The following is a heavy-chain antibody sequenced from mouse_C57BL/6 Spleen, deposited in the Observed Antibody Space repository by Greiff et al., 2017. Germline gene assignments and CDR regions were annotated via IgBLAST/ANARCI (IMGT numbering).Heavy chain of an antibody. CDR1: GYTFTSYW. D-gene: IGHD2-2*01. J-gene: IGHJ2*01. Sequence: VQLQQPGAELVRPGSSVKLSCKASGYTFTSYWMHWVKQRPIQGLEWIGNIDPSDSETHYNQKFKDKATLTVDKSSSTAYMQLSSLTSEDSAVYYCARGIYGYYFGCWGQGTTLAVSS. CDR3: ARGIYGYYFGC. V-gene: IGHV1-52*01. CDR2: IDPSDSET.